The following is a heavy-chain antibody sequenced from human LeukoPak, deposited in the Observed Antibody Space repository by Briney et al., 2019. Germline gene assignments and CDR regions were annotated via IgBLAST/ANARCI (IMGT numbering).Heavy chain of an antibody. CDR2: ISGNGGTT. J-gene: IGHJ4*02. CDR1: GFTFNNYA. V-gene: IGHV3-23*01. D-gene: IGHD2-2*02. CDR3: AKLPAAIRTLDY. Sequence: PGGSLRLSCTASGFTFNNYAMSWVRQAPGKGLEWVSVISGNGGTTHYADSVKGRFTISRDNSRNTVFLQMNSLRAEDTAIYYCAKLPAAIRTLDYWGQGTLVTVSS.